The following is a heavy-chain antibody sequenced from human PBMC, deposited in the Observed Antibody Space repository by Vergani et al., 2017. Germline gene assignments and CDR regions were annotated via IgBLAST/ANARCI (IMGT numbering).Heavy chain of an antibody. D-gene: IGHD2-21*01. V-gene: IGHV4-59*01. CDR3: ARGALWWLRQIDS. CDR1: GDSMNTYY. Sequence: QVQLQESGPGLVKPSVTLSLTCSVSGDSMNTYYWTWIRQPPGKGLEWIGYIYDSGDTKYNPSLKSRVTMSLDTSKNQFSLNLYSVTAADTAVYYCARGALWWLRQIDSWGQGTLVTVSS. CDR2: IYDSGDT. J-gene: IGHJ4*02.